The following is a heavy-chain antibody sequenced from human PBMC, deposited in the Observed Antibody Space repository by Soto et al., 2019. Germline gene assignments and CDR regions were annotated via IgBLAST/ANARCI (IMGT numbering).Heavy chain of an antibody. Sequence: GGSLRLSCAASGFTFSSYSMNWVRQAPGKGLEWVSSISSSSSYIYYADSVKGRFTISRDNAKNSLYLQMNSLRAEDTAVYYCARDLKDCSGGSCDDLYYYYGMDVWGQGTTVTVSS. CDR1: GFTFSSYS. CDR2: ISSSSSYI. V-gene: IGHV3-21*01. CDR3: ARDLKDCSGGSCDDLYYYYGMDV. J-gene: IGHJ6*02. D-gene: IGHD2-15*01.